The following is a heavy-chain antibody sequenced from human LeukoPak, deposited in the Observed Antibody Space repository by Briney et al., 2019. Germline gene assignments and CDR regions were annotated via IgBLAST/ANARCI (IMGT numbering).Heavy chain of an antibody. CDR3: ARYRLSSYGDYFDY. J-gene: IGHJ4*02. Sequence: SETLSLTCAVSGGSISSGGYSWSWIRQPPGKGLEWIGYIYHSGSTYYNPSLKSRVTISVDRSKNQFSLKLSSVTAADTAVYYCARYRLSSYGDYFDYWGQGTLVTASS. D-gene: IGHD4-17*01. CDR1: GGSISSGGYS. CDR2: IYHSGST. V-gene: IGHV4-30-2*01.